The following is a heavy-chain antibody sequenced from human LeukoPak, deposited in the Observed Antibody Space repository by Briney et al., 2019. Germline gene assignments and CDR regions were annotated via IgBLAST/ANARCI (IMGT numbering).Heavy chain of an antibody. CDR1: GYSISSGYY. CDR2: IYHSGST. J-gene: IGHJ3*02. CDR3: ARGVKMATIDRREAFDI. Sequence: PSETLSLTCTVSGYSISSGYYWGWIRPPPGKGLEWIGSIYHSGSTYYNPSLKSRVTISVDTSKNQFSLKLSSVTAADTAVYYCARGVKMATIDRREAFDIWGQGTMVTVSS. D-gene: IGHD5-24*01. V-gene: IGHV4-38-2*02.